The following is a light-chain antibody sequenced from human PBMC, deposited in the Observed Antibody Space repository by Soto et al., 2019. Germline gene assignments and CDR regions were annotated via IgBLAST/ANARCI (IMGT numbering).Light chain of an antibody. Sequence: EIVLTQFPATLSLSPGERATLSCRASQSVSSYLAWYQQKPGQAPRLLIYDASNRATGIPARFSGSGSGTDFTLTISSLEPEDFAVYYCQQRSIWPLTFGGGTKVEIK. CDR1: QSVSSY. CDR2: DAS. CDR3: QQRSIWPLT. J-gene: IGKJ4*01. V-gene: IGKV3-11*01.